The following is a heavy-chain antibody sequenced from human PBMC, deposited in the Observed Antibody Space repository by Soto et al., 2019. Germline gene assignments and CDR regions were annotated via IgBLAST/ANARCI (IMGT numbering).Heavy chain of an antibody. CDR3: AVLLAGGGGDGK. CDR1: GASVNNRNYH. Sequence: QVQLQESGPGLVKPSETLSLTCTVSGASVNNRNYHWSWIRQPPGRGLEWIGQVQYGGSTEFDSYSLKSRLTRSIDASKNQFSLKLSSVTAADTAIYYCAVLLAGGGGDGKWGQGTLGTVSS. J-gene: IGHJ4*02. CDR2: VQYGGST. V-gene: IGHV4-61*01. D-gene: IGHD3-10*01.